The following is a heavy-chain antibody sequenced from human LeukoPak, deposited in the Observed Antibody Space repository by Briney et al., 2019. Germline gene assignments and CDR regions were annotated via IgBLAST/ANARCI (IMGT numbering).Heavy chain of an antibody. V-gene: IGHV5-51*01. CDR1: GYSFTNNW. CDR3: ARQYYYDSSAYYFPDY. J-gene: IGHJ4*02. D-gene: IGHD3-22*01. CDR2: IYPGDSDT. Sequence: GESLKISRKGSGYSFTNNWIGWVPQMPGKGLEWMGIIYPGDSDTRYSPSFQGQVTISADKSISTAYLQWSSLKASDTAMYYCARQYYYDSSAYYFPDYWGQGTLVTVSS.